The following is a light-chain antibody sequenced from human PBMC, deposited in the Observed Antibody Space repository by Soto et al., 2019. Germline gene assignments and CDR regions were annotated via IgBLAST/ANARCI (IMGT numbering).Light chain of an antibody. CDR1: QSVSSN. Sequence: EIVMTHSPATLSVSPGERAALSVRASQSVSSNLAWYQQKPGQAPRLLIYGASTRATGIPARFSGSGSGTEFTLTISSLQSEDFAVYYCQQYNNWRTFGQGTKVDIK. CDR3: QQYNNWRT. J-gene: IGKJ1*01. V-gene: IGKV3-15*01. CDR2: GAS.